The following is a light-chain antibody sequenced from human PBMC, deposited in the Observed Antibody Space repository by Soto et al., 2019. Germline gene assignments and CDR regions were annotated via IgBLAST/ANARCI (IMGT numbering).Light chain of an antibody. Sequence: QSVLTQHPSVSGSPGQSITISCTGTSSDVGGYNYVSWYQQHPGKAPKLMIYEVSNRPSGVSDRFSGSRSGNTASLTISGLQAEDESDYYCISYTSSSTWVFGGGTKLTVL. V-gene: IGLV2-14*01. CDR1: SSDVGGYNY. J-gene: IGLJ3*02. CDR3: ISYTSSSTWV. CDR2: EVS.